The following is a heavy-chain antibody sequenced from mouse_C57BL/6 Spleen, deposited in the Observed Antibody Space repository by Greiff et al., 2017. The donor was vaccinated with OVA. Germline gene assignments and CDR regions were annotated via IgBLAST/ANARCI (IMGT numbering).Heavy chain of an antibody. D-gene: IGHD1-1*01. V-gene: IGHV1-50*01. J-gene: IGHJ2*01. CDR1: GYTFTSYW. Sequence: QVQLQQPGAELVKPGASVKLSCKASGYTFTSYWMQWVKQRPGQGLEWIGEIDPSDGYTNYNQKFKGKATLTVDTSSSTAYMQLSSLTSEDSAVYYCARRDYGSSGYFDYWGKGTTLTVSS. CDR2: IDPSDGYT. CDR3: ARRDYGSSGYFDY.